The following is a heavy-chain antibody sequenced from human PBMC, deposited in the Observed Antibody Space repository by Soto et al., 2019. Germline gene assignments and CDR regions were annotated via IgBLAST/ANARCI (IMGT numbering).Heavy chain of an antibody. CDR2: INHSGST. CDR1: GGSFSCYY. V-gene: IGHV4-34*01. D-gene: IGHD2-2*01. Sequence: SETLSRTCAVYGGSFSCYYWSWIRQPPGKGLEWIGEINHSGSTNYNPSLKSRVTISVDTSKNQFSLKLSSVTAADTAVYYCARVTALLGRSSTSHTPNWFDPWGQGTLVTVS. J-gene: IGHJ5*02. CDR3: ARVTALLGRSSTSHTPNWFDP.